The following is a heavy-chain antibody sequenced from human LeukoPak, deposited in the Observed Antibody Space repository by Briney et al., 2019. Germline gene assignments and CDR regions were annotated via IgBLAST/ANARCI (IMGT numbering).Heavy chain of an antibody. CDR3: ARANALYCSSTSCLFDY. D-gene: IGHD2-2*01. CDR1: GYTFTDYY. Sequence: GASVKVSCKASGYTFTDYYIHWVRQAPGQGVEGMAWINPNSGGTYYTQNFHDRITLTRDTSISTAYMELSRLRSDDTAIYYCARANALYCSSTSCLFDYWGQGTLVTVSS. V-gene: IGHV1-2*02. J-gene: IGHJ4*02. CDR2: INPNSGGT.